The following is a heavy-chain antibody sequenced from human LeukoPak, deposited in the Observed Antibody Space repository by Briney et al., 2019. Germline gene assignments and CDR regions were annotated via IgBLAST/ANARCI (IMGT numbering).Heavy chain of an antibody. CDR1: GFTFSSYG. Sequence: PGGSLRLSCAASGFTFSSYGMHWVRQAPGKGLEWVAVISYDGSNKYYADSVKGRFTIPRDNSKNTLYLQMNSLRAEDTAVYYCAKDIAVAAHGGNYWGQGTLVTVSS. D-gene: IGHD6-19*01. J-gene: IGHJ4*02. CDR2: ISYDGSNK. V-gene: IGHV3-30*18. CDR3: AKDIAVAAHGGNY.